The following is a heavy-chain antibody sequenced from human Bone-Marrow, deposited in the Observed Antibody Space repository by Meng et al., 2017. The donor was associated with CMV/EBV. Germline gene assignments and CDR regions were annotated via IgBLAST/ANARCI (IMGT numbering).Heavy chain of an antibody. CDR3: ARAAARQYFYYGMDV. CDR1: GFTFSTYS. Sequence: GGSLRLSCAASGFTFSTYSMNWVRQAPGKGLEWVSFISSSSSDIYYADSVKGRFTISRDNARNSLYLQMNSPRAEDTAVYYCARAAARQYFYYGMDVWGQGTTVTVYS. D-gene: IGHD6-13*01. CDR2: ISSSSSDI. V-gene: IGHV3-21*01. J-gene: IGHJ6*02.